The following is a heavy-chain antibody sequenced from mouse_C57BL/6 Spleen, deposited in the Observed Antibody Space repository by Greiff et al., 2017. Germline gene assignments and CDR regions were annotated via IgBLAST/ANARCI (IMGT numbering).Heavy chain of an antibody. CDR3: ASDVFDY. CDR1: GYTFTGYW. Sequence: QVQLQQPGAELVRPGASVKLSCKASGYTFTGYWMDWVQQRPGQGLEWIGNIYPCSSATYYNDTFKGKATLTVDKSTSTVYMQLSSLTSEDSAVYYCASDVFDYWGQGTTVTVSA. J-gene: IGHJ2*01. V-gene: IGHV1-61*01. CDR2: IYPCSSAT.